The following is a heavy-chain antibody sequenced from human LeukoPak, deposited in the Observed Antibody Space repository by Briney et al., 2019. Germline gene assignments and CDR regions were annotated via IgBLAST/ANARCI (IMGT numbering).Heavy chain of an antibody. CDR1: GFTFSNYG. V-gene: IGHV3-33*08. J-gene: IGHJ4*02. CDR3: AREVVGAAAGTFDY. D-gene: IGHD6-13*01. Sequence: PGGSLRVSCAASGFTFSNYGMHWVRQAPGKGLEWVAVIWYDGSNKYYADSVKGRFTISRDNSKNTLYLQMNSLRAEDTAVYYCAREVVGAAAGTFDYWGQGTLVTVSS. CDR2: IWYDGSNK.